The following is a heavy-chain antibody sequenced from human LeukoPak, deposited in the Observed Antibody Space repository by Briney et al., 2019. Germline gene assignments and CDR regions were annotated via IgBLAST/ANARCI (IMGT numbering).Heavy chain of an antibody. V-gene: IGHV1-2*02. CDR3: ARGSGRWLPPGP. Sequence: ASVKVSCKASGYTFTGYYMHWVRQAPGQGLEWMGWINPNSGGTNYAQKFQGRVTITRNTSISTAYMELSSLRSEDTAVYYCARGSGRWLPPGPWGQGTLVTVSS. CDR2: INPNSGGT. J-gene: IGHJ5*02. CDR1: GYTFTGYY. D-gene: IGHD5-24*01.